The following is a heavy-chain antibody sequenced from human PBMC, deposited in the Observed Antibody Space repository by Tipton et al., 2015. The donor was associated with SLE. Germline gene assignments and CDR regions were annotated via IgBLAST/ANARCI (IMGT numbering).Heavy chain of an antibody. D-gene: IGHD4/OR15-4a*01. CDR3: ARIGGDYGGSPFDH. CDR1: GGSISSGGYY. J-gene: IGHJ4*02. Sequence: TLSLTCTVSGGSISSGGYYWSWIRQHPGKGLEWIGYISYSGSTYYTPSLESRVSISGDTSKNQFSLHLSSVTVADTAVYFCARIGGDYGGSPFDHWGQGTLVTVSA. V-gene: IGHV4-31*03. CDR2: ISYSGST.